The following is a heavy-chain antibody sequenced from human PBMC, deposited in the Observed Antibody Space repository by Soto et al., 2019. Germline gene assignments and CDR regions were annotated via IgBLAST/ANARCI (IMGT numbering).Heavy chain of an antibody. D-gene: IGHD1-20*01. V-gene: IGHV3-23*01. CDR3: AKGRAYNWNEPVFDY. J-gene: IGHJ4*02. Sequence: EVQLLESGGGLVQPGGSLRLSCAASGFTFSSYAMSWVRQAPGKGLEWVSAISGSGGSTYYADSVKGRFTISRDNSKNALYLQMNSLRAEDTAVYYCAKGRAYNWNEPVFDYWGQGTLVTVSS. CDR1: GFTFSSYA. CDR2: ISGSGGST.